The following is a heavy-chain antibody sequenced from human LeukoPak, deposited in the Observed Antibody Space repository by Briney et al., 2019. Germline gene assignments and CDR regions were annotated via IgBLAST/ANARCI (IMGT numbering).Heavy chain of an antibody. CDR3: ARFPSRTGAFAY. CDR1: GSTFSSQT. CDR2: ISSSSSTI. V-gene: IGHV3-48*02. Sequence: GGSLRFSCAASGSTFSSQTMNWVRQAPGKGLEWISYISSSSSTIYYTDSVKGRITISRDNAKNSLYLQMNSLRDEDTALYYCARFPSRTGAFAYWAAKPLVTVSS. J-gene: IGHJ4*02. D-gene: IGHD2-8*02.